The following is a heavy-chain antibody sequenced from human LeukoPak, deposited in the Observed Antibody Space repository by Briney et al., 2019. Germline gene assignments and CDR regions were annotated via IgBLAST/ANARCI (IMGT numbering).Heavy chain of an antibody. CDR1: GFTFSSYE. Sequence: PGGSLRLSCAASGFTFSSYEMNWVRQAPGKGLEWVSFISTSSEYIYYADSMKGRFTISRDNAKNSLYLQINSLRVEDTAIYYCARETKLSSGYDHRAMDYWGQGTLVTVSS. D-gene: IGHD5-12*01. CDR2: ISTSSEYI. CDR3: ARETKLSSGYDHRAMDY. V-gene: IGHV3-48*03. J-gene: IGHJ4*02.